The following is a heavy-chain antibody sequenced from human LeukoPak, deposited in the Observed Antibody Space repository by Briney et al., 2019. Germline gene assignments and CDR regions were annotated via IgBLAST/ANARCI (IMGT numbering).Heavy chain of an antibody. CDR3: ARRGYSYGRFDY. V-gene: IGHV4-39*01. CDR2: TYYSGST. J-gene: IGHJ4*02. D-gene: IGHD5-18*01. Sequence: SETLSLTCTVSGGSISSSSYYWGWIRQPPGKGLEWIGSTYYSGSTYYNPSLKSRVTISVDTSKNQFSLKLSSVTAADTAVYYCARRGYSYGRFDYWGQGTLVTVSS. CDR1: GGSISSSSYY.